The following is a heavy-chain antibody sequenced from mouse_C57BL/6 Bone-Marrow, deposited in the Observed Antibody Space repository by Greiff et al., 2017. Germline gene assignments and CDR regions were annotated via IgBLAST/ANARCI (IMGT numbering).Heavy chain of an antibody. Sequence: EVTVEESGGDLVTPGGSLKLSCAASGFTFSSYGMSWVRQTPDKRREGVATFSSGGSSTYYPDSVKGRFTNSGDNAKNTLYLQMSSLKSEDTAMYYCARQLFDYWGQGTTLTVSS. V-gene: IGHV5-6*02. CDR3: ARQLFDY. CDR2: FSSGGSST. J-gene: IGHJ2*01. CDR1: GFTFSSYG.